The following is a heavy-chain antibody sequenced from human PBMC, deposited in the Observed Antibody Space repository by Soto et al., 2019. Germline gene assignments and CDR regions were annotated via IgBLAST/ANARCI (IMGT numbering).Heavy chain of an antibody. Sequence: PSGTLSLTLAVSGYSFSSGYYWGWLRRPPGEGLGWIGCIYHGGSTYYNPSLNSRVTLSIDMTNNHVSLILNSVTAADTAVYYCATVGPWVPYYYDSSPYTSEICFQPWGQGTRVTF. CDR1: GYSFSSGYY. V-gene: IGHV4-38-2*01. CDR3: ATVGPWVPYYYDSSPYTSEICFQP. CDR2: IYHGGST. J-gene: IGHJ5*02. D-gene: IGHD3-22*01.